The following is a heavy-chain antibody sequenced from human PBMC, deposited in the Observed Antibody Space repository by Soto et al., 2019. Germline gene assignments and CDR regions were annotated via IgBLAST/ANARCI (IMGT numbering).Heavy chain of an antibody. CDR1: GYTFTSYD. V-gene: IGHV1-8*01. CDR3: ARGVGYDFWSGYTSYGMDV. D-gene: IGHD3-3*01. Sequence: QVQLVQSGAEVKKPGASVKVSCKASGYTFTSYDINWVRQATGQGLEWMGWMNPNSGNTGYAQKFQGRVTMTRNTSIITAYMELSSLRSEDTAVYYCARGVGYDFWSGYTSYGMDVWGQGTTVTVSS. CDR2: MNPNSGNT. J-gene: IGHJ6*02.